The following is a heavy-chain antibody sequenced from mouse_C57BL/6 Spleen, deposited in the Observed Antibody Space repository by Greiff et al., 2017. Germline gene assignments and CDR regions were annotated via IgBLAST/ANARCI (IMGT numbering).Heavy chain of an antibody. V-gene: IGHV1-55*01. CDR2: IYPGSGST. CDR1: GYTFTSYW. J-gene: IGHJ3*01. D-gene: IGHD3-2*02. Sequence: QVQLQQPGAELVKPGASVKMSCKASGYTFTSYWITWVKQRPGQGLEWIGDIYPGSGSTNYNEKFKSKATVTVDTSSSTAYMQLSSLTSEDSAVYYCARDSTGYPAGIAYWGQGTLVTVSA. CDR3: ARDSTGYPAGIAY.